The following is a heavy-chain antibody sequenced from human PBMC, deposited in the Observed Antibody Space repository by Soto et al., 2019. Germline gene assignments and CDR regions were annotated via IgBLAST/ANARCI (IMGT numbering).Heavy chain of an antibody. CDR3: AKADGYNWNDVRRNMDV. J-gene: IGHJ6*02. D-gene: IGHD1-1*01. Sequence: QVLLVESGGGVVQPGRTLRLSFAASGFTFSSYGMHWVRQAPGKGLEWVAVISYDGSNKYYADSVKGRFTISRDNSKNTLYLQMNSLRAEDTAVYYCAKADGYNWNDVRRNMDVWGQGTTVTVSS. CDR2: ISYDGSNK. V-gene: IGHV3-30*18. CDR1: GFTFSSYG.